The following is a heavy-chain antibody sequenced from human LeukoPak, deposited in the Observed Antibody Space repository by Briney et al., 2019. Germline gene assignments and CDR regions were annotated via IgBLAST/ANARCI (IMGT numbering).Heavy chain of an antibody. J-gene: IGHJ5*02. Sequence: SETLSLTCTVSGGSISSYYWSWIRQPAGKGLEWIGRIYTSGSTNYNPSLKSRVTMSVDTSKNQFSLKLSSVTAADTAVYYCARGVIVVTPMNWFDPWGQGTLVTVSS. CDR3: ARGVIVVTPMNWFDP. V-gene: IGHV4-4*07. CDR1: GGSISSYY. D-gene: IGHD3-22*01. CDR2: IYTSGST.